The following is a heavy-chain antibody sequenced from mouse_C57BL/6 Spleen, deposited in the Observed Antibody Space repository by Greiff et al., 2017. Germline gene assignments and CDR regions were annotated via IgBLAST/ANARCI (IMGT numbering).Heavy chain of an antibody. D-gene: IGHD1-1*01. CDR1: GYTFTDYY. J-gene: IGHJ2*01. V-gene: IGHV1-19*01. Sequence: VQLQQSGPVLVKPGASVKMSCKASGYTFTDYYMNWVKQSHGKSLEWIGVINPYNGGTSHNQEFKGKATLTVDKSSSTAYMELNSLTSEDSAVYYCARRDYGSYYFDCWGQGTTLTVSS. CDR2: INPYNGGT. CDR3: ARRDYGSYYFDC.